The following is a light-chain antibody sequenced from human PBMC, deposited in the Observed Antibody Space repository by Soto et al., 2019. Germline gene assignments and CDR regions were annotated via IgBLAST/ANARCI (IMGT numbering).Light chain of an antibody. Sequence: DIQLTQSPSFLSAFVGDTVTITCRASQAMSTYLAWYQQKPGKVPKLLIRSASTLQSGVPPRFSGGGSGTEFTLTISTLQPADSGIYYCQQLNGYQLAFGGGTNVEIK. CDR1: QAMSTY. J-gene: IGKJ4*01. V-gene: IGKV1-9*01. CDR3: QQLNGYQLA. CDR2: SAS.